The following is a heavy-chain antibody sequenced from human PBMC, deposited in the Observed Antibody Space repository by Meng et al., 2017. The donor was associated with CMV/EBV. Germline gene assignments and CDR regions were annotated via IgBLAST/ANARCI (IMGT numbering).Heavy chain of an antibody. CDR3: AGDRVVPAARWADDAFDI. D-gene: IGHD2-2*01. CDR1: GFTFSSYS. V-gene: IGHV3-21*01. CDR2: ISSSSSYI. Sequence: GESLKISCAASGFTFSSYSMNWVRQAPGKGLEWVSSISSSSSYIYYADSVKGRFTISRDNAKNSLYLQMNSLRAEDTAVYYCAGDRVVPAARWADDAFDIWGQGTMVTVSS. J-gene: IGHJ3*02.